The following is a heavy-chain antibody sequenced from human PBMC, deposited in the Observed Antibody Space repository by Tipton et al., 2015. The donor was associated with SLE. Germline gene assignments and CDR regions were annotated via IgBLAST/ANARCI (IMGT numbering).Heavy chain of an antibody. V-gene: IGHV4-59*12. CDR3: ARDYFDSAGYTFIDV. Sequence: TLSLTCTVSGGSFSSDYWSWIRQPPGKGLEWIGSIYYSGSTYYNPSLKSRVTISVDTSKNQFSLKLSSVTAADTAVYFCARDYFDSAGYTFIDVWGKGTTVSVSS. CDR1: GGSFSSDY. D-gene: IGHD3-22*01. CDR2: IYYSGST. J-gene: IGHJ6*03.